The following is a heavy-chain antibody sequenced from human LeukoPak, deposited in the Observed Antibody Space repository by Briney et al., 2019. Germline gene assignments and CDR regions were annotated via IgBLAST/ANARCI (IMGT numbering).Heavy chain of an antibody. CDR3: ASSGVFPHNPLDY. D-gene: IGHD6-19*01. Sequence: GGSLRLSCAASEFTFNNYAMSWVRQAPGKGLEWVSAISGSGDSTYYADSVKGRFTISRDNSKNTLYLQMNSLRAEDTAVYYCASSGVFPHNPLDYWGQGTLVTVSS. V-gene: IGHV3-23*01. J-gene: IGHJ4*02. CDR1: EFTFNNYA. CDR2: ISGSGDST.